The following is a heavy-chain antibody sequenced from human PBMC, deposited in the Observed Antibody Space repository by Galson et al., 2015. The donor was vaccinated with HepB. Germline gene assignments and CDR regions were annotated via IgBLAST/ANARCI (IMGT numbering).Heavy chain of an antibody. D-gene: IGHD3-16*01. Sequence: SETLSLTCTVSGGSISNNMYYWDWIRQPPGKGLEWIGSIYYTGTTYYNPSLKSPVTISVDTSKNQFSLKLSSVTAADTAVYYCARLSNRALGWVDPWGQGTLVTASS. V-gene: IGHV4-39*07. CDR2: IYYTGTT. CDR3: ARLSNRALGWVDP. CDR1: GGSISNNMYY. J-gene: IGHJ5*02.